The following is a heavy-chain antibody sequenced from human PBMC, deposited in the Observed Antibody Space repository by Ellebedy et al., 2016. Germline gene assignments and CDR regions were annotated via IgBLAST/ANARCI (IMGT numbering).Heavy chain of an antibody. J-gene: IGHJ4*02. D-gene: IGHD2-8*01. Sequence: SETLSLTCTVSGGSISSSSYYWGWIRQPPGKGLEWIGNIFYRGSTYYNPSLKSRVTISGDTSKNQFSLKLSSVTAADTAVYYCASLATTNVDYWGQGTLVTVSS. CDR1: GGSISSSSYY. V-gene: IGHV4-39*07. CDR3: ASLATTNVDY. CDR2: IFYRGST.